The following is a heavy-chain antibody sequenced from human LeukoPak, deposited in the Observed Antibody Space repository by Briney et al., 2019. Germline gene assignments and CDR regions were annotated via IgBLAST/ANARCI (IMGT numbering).Heavy chain of an antibody. CDR2: ICHSGST. J-gene: IGHJ4*01. CDR3: ARIDGYSSGLTYFDY. V-gene: IGHV4-4*02. Sequence: SGTLSLTCAVSGGSISSSNWWSWVRQPPGKGREWMGEICHSGSTNYNPSLTRRVTISVDKSKNQFSLKLSSVPAADTAVYYCARIDGYSSGLTYFDYWGHGTLVTVSP. D-gene: IGHD6-19*01. CDR1: GGSISSSNW.